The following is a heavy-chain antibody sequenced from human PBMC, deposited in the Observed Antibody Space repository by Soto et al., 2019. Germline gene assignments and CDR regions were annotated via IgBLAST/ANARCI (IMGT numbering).Heavy chain of an antibody. CDR1: GGSFSGYY. J-gene: IGHJ4*02. Sequence: PSETLSLTCAVYGGSFSGYYWSWIRQPPGKGLEWIGEINHSGSTNYNPSLKSRVTISVDTSKNQFSLKLSSVTAADTAVYYCASLDGELLDDYSGQGTLVTVSS. CDR3: ASLDGELLDDY. CDR2: INHSGST. V-gene: IGHV4-34*01. D-gene: IGHD3-10*01.